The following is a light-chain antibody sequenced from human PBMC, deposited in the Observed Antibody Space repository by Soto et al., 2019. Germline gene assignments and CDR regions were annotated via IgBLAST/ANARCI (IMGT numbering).Light chain of an antibody. CDR3: QAWDSTTAE. V-gene: IGLV3-1*01. Sequence: SYELTQPPSVSVSPGQTASITCSGDELGDKYASWYQQKPGQSPVVVIYQDNKRPSGVPERFSGSNSGNTATLTISGTQSMDEADYYCQAWDSTTAEFGGGTKLTVL. CDR2: QDN. CDR1: ELGDKY. J-gene: IGLJ2*01.